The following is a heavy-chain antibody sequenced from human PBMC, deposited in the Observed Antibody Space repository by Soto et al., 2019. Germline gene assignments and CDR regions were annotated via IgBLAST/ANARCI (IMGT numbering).Heavy chain of an antibody. D-gene: IGHD5-12*01. CDR1: GGSISSGDYY. Sequence: QVQLQESGPGLVKPSQTLSLTCTVSGGSISSGDYYWSWIRQPPGKGLEWIGYIYYSGSTYYNPSLKSRVTISVDTSKNQFSLKLSSVTAADTAVYYCARSIIGYSGYEAILLGMDVWDQGTTVTVSS. J-gene: IGHJ6*02. CDR2: IYYSGST. CDR3: ARSIIGYSGYEAILLGMDV. V-gene: IGHV4-30-4*01.